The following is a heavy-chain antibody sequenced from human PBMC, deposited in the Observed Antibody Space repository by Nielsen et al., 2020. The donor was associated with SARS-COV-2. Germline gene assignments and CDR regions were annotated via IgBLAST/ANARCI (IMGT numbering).Heavy chain of an antibody. Sequence: WIRQPPGKGLEWVSSISSSSSYIYYADSVKGRFTISRDNAKNSLYLQMNSLRAEDTAVYYCASSLFAGTSVAYWGQGTLVTVSS. V-gene: IGHV3-21*01. CDR3: ASSLFAGTSVAY. D-gene: IGHD6-13*01. CDR2: ISSSSSYI. J-gene: IGHJ4*02.